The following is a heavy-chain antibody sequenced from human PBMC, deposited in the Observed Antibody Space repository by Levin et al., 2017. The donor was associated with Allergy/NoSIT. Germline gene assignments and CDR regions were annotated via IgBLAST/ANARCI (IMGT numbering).Heavy chain of an antibody. CDR3: ARGRSGTSNFDY. CDR1: GFTVSNNY. Sequence: GESLKISCAASGFTVSNNYMNWVRQAPGKGLEWVSVIYSGDNTYYADSVKGRFTISRDISKNTLYLQMNSLRAEDTAVYYCARGRSGTSNFDYWGQGTQVTVSS. CDR2: IYSGDNT. D-gene: IGHD2-15*01. V-gene: IGHV3-66*01. J-gene: IGHJ4*02.